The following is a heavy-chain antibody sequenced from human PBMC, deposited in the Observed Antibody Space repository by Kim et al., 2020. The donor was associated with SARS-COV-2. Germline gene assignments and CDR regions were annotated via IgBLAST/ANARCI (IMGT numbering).Heavy chain of an antibody. J-gene: IGHJ4*02. CDR3: ARDRNWNGVGDFDY. Sequence: AQKLQGRVTMTTDTSTSTAYMELRSLRSDDTAVYYCARDRNWNGVGDFDYWGQGTLVTVSS. D-gene: IGHD1-20*01. V-gene: IGHV1-18*01.